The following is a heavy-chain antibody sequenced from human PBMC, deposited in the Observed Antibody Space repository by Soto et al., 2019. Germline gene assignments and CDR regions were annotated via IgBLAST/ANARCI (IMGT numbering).Heavy chain of an antibody. Sequence: GGSLRLSCAASGFTFSSYSMNWVRQAPGKGLEWVSYISSSSSTIYYADSVKGRFTISRDNAKNSLYLQMNSLRADDTAVYYCARVTTDYYGSGSYSGVGYWGQGTLVTVSS. CDR2: ISSSSSTI. V-gene: IGHV3-48*01. J-gene: IGHJ4*02. D-gene: IGHD3-10*01. CDR3: ARVTTDYYGSGSYSGVGY. CDR1: GFTFSSYS.